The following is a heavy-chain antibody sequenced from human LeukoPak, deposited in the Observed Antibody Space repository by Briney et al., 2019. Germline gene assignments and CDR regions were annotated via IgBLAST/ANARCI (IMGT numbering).Heavy chain of an antibody. CDR3: AGTKNIAAAGRLDC. CDR2: LYSVGDT. Sequence: PGGSLRLSCAASGFTVSTNYMNWVRQAPGKGLEWVSVLYSVGDTYYGDSVKGRFTISRDNSKNTLYLQMNSLRAEDTAVYYCAGTKNIAAAGRLDCWGQGTLVTVSS. V-gene: IGHV3-53*01. D-gene: IGHD6-13*01. CDR1: GFTVSTNY. J-gene: IGHJ4*02.